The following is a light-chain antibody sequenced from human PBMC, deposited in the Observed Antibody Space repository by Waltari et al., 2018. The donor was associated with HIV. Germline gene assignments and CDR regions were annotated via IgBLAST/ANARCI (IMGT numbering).Light chain of an antibody. CDR1: RGDIGDYTY. CDR2: SVS. J-gene: IGLJ3*02. CDR3: SSYTSNNTWV. Sequence: QSALTQPASVSGSLGQSITISCTGTRGDIGDYTYVSWYQQHPGEVPKVLIFSVSNRPSGVSSRFSGSKASNTASLTLSGLQAEDEADYYCSSYTSNNTWVFGGGTKLTVL. V-gene: IGLV2-14*03.